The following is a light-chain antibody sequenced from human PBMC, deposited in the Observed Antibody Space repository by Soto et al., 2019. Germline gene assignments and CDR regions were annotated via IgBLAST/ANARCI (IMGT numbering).Light chain of an antibody. CDR2: GAS. CDR1: QSVSSSY. Sequence: EIVLTQSPGTLSLSPGGRATLSCRASQSVSSSYLAWYQQKPGQAPRLPIYGASSRATGIPDRFSGSGSGTDFTLTISRLEPEDFAVYYWQQYGSSGVTVGPGTKVDIK. J-gene: IGKJ3*01. CDR3: QQYGSSGVT. V-gene: IGKV3-20*01.